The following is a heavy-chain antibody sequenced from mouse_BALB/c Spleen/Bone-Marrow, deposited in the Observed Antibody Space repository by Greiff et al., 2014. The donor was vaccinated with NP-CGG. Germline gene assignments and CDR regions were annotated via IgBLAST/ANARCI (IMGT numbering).Heavy chain of an antibody. V-gene: IGHV2-6-5*01. CDR1: GFSLTDYG. CDR2: IWGAGIT. CDR3: AKLTWDEGDY. D-gene: IGHD4-1*01. J-gene: IGHJ2*01. Sequence: QVQLKESGPGLVAPSQSLSITCTVSGFSLTDYGVSWIRQPPGKGLEWLGVIWGAGITYYNSAFKSRLSISKDNSKSQVFLKMNSPQTDDTAMYYCAKLTWDEGDYWGQGTTLTVSS.